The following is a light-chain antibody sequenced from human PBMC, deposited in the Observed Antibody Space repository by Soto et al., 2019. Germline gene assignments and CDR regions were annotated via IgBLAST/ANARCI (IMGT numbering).Light chain of an antibody. V-gene: IGKV3-15*01. Sequence: EIVMTQSPGTLSVSPGDRATLSCRASQSVSSNLAWYQQKPGQAPSLLIYGASTRATGIPARFSGSGSGTEFALTISSLQSEDFAINYCQQYNNWPRTFGQGTKVEIK. J-gene: IGKJ1*01. CDR3: QQYNNWPRT. CDR2: GAS. CDR1: QSVSSN.